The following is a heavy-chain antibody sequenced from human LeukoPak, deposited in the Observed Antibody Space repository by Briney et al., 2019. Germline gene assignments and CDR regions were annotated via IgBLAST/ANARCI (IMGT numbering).Heavy chain of an antibody. CDR3: ARVMSSGYYYMDV. J-gene: IGHJ6*03. CDR1: GDTFSSYA. Sequence: SVNVSCKASGDTFSSYAISWVRQAPGQGREWRGGIIPIFVTANYAQKFQGRVTITADKSTTTAYMELSSLRSEDTAVYYCARVMSSGYYYMDVWGKGTTVTVSS. D-gene: IGHD3-22*01. V-gene: IGHV1-69*06. CDR2: IIPIFVTA.